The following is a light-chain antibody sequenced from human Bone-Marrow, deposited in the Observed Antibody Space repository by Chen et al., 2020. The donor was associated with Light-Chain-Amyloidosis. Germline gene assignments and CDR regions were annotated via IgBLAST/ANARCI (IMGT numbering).Light chain of an antibody. CDR1: NIGSTS. Sequence: SYVLPPPSSVSVAPGQTATTACGGNNIGSTSVHWYQQTPGRAPLLVAYDDRDRPSGIHERLSGSKSGNTATLTISRVEAGDEADDYGQVWDRSSDRPVFGGGTKLTVL. CDR3: QVWDRSSDRPV. V-gene: IGLV3-21*02. CDR2: DDR. J-gene: IGLJ3*02.